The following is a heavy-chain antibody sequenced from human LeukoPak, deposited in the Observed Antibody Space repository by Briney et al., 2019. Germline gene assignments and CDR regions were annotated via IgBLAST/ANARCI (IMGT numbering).Heavy chain of an antibody. V-gene: IGHV4-61*02. D-gene: IGHD2-8*02. Sequence: SETLSLTCTVSGGSISSGSYYWSWIRQPAGKGLEWLGRIYTSGSTNYNPSLKSRVTISVDTSKNQFSLKLSSVAAADTAVYYCARENGGGVVDYWGQGTLVTVSS. J-gene: IGHJ4*02. CDR2: IYTSGST. CDR1: GGSISSGSYY. CDR3: ARENGGGVVDY.